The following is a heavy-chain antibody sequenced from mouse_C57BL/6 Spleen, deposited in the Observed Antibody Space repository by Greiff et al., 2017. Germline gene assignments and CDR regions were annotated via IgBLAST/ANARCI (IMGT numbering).Heavy chain of an antibody. CDR2: IYPGSGST. J-gene: IGHJ4*01. V-gene: IGHV1-55*01. Sequence: VQLQQPGAELVKPGASVKMSCKASGYTFTSYWITWVKQRPGQGLEWIGDIYPGSGSTNYNEKFKSKATLTVDTSSSTAYRQLSSLTSEDSAVYYCARRSYDYDYAMDYWGQGTSVTVSS. CDR1: GYTFTSYW. CDR3: ARRSYDYDYAMDY. D-gene: IGHD2-4*01.